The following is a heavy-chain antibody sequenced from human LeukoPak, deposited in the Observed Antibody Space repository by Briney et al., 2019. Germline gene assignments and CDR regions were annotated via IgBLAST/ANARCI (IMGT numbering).Heavy chain of an antibody. J-gene: IGHJ4*02. CDR1: GGSISSYY. D-gene: IGHD3-9*01. Sequence: SETLSLTCTVSGGSISSYYWSWIRQPPGKGLEWIGYIYYSGSTYYNPSLKSRVTISVDTSKNQFSLKLSSVTAADTAVYYCARGLSSIRYFDWLSPFSPHFDYWGQGTLVTVSS. V-gene: IGHV4-59*01. CDR3: ARGLSSIRYFDWLSPFSPHFDY. CDR2: IYYSGST.